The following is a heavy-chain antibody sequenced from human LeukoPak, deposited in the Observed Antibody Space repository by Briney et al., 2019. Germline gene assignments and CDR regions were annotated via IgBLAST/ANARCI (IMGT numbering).Heavy chain of an antibody. Sequence: PGGSLRLSCTASGFTFSSYWMHWVRHAPGNGPVWVSHINSDGSNTGYADSVKGRFTSSRDNAKNTLYLQMNSLGADDTAVYYCAANSWMLGMDVWGQGTTVTVSS. V-gene: IGHV3-74*01. CDR2: INSDGSNT. CDR3: AANSWMLGMDV. D-gene: IGHD2-8*01. J-gene: IGHJ6*02. CDR1: GFTFSSYW.